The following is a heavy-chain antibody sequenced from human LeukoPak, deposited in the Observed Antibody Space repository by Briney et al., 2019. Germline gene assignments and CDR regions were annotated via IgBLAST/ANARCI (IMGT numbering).Heavy chain of an antibody. Sequence: SETLSLTCTVSGGSISSSNYYWGWIRQPPGKGLEWIGSIYYSGTTYYNPSLRSRVTISVDTSKNQFSLQLNSVTAADTAVYYCVRHDGRSGGTMGAFDSWGQGSLVTVSS. V-gene: IGHV4-39*01. D-gene: IGHD4-23*01. J-gene: IGHJ5*01. CDR1: GGSISSSNYY. CDR3: VRHDGRSGGTMGAFDS. CDR2: IYYSGTT.